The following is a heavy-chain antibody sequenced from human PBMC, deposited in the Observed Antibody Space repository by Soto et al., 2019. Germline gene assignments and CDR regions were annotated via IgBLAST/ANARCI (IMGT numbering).Heavy chain of an antibody. CDR1: GYTFTSYG. CDR3: ASGPHILVLHYSDH. CDR2: ISAYNGNT. V-gene: IGHV1-18*01. D-gene: IGHD6-6*01. J-gene: IGHJ4*02. Sequence: ASVKVSCKASGYTFTSYGSSCVRQAPGQEREWMGWISAYNGNTNYAQKLQGRVTMTTDTSTSTAYMELRSLRSDDTAVYYCASGPHILVLHYSDHWGQGTLVTVSS.